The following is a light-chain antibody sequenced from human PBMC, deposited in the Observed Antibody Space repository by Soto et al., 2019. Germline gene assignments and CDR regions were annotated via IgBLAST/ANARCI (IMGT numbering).Light chain of an antibody. CDR1: RDISRY. Sequence: DIQLTQSPSFVSASVGERVTIICRASRDISRYLAWYQQKPGEAPKLLLSGASTLQSGVPSRFTGSGSGTEFTLTVSYLLPQDFATYYCQQLYSYSSFGQGTRLQMK. CDR3: QQLYSYSS. CDR2: GAS. V-gene: IGKV1-9*01. J-gene: IGKJ5*01.